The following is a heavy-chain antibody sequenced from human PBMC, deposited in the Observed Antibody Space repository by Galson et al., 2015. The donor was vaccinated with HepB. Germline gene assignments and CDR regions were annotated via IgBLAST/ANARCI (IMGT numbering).Heavy chain of an antibody. V-gene: IGHV3-53*01. D-gene: IGHD4-17*01. J-gene: IGHJ6*02. Sequence: SLRLSCAASGLTVSSNYMSWVRQAPGKGLEWVSLIYSGGSTYYADSVKGRFTISRDNSENTLYLQMNSLRAEDTAMYYCARVSTAYYYAMDVWGQGTTVTVSS. CDR3: ARVSTAYYYAMDV. CDR1: GLTVSSNY. CDR2: IYSGGST.